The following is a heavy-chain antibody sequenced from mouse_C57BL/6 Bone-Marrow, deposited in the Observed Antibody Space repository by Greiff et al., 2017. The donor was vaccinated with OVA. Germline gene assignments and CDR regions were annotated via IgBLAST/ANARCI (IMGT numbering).Heavy chain of an antibody. V-gene: IGHV6-6*01. CDR2: IRNKANNHAT. J-gene: IGHJ1*03. CDR3: TRDTTVVAHWYFDV. Sequence: EVKLQESGGGLVQPGGSMKLSCAASGFTFSDAWIDWVRQSPEKGLEWVAEIRNKANNHATYYAESVKGRFTISRDDSKSSVYLQMNSLRAEDTGIYYCTRDTTVVAHWYFDVWGTGTTVTVSS. CDR1: GFTFSDAW. D-gene: IGHD1-1*01.